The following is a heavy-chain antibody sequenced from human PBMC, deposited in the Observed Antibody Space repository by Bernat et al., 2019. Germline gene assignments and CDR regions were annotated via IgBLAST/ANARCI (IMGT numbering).Heavy chain of an antibody. CDR3: ARGRDYGSIFYYMDV. CDR1: GGSFSGYY. CDR2: INHSGST. J-gene: IGHJ6*03. Sequence: QVQLQQWGAGLLKPSETLSLTCAVYGGSFSGYYWSWIRQPPGKGLEWIGEINHSGSTNYNPSLKSRVTISVDTSKNQFSLKLSSVTAADTAVYYCARGRDYGSIFYYMDVWGKGTTVTVSS. V-gene: IGHV4-34*01. D-gene: IGHD3-10*01.